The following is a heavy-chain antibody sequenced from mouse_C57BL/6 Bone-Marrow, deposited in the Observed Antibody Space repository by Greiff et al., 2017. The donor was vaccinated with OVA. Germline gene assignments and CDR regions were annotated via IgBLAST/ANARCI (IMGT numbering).Heavy chain of an antibody. CDR2: IWSGGST. CDR3: ARLRRACAY. Sequence: QVQLQQSGPGLVQPSQSLSITCTVSGFSLTSYGVHWVRQSPGKGLEWLGVIWSGGSTDYNAAFISRLSISKDNSKSQVFFKMNSLQADDTAIYYCARLRRACAYWGQGTLVTVSA. V-gene: IGHV2-2*01. J-gene: IGHJ3*01. CDR1: GFSLTSYG. D-gene: IGHD2-12*01.